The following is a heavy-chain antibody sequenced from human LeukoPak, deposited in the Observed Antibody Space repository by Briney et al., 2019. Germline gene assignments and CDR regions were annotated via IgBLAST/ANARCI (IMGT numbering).Heavy chain of an antibody. CDR1: GGSINGDDYF. J-gene: IGHJ5*02. V-gene: IGHV4-39*01. Sequence: SETLSLTCTVSGGSINGDDYFWGWIRQPPGKGLEWIGSIYYSGSTYYNPSLKIRVTMSVDTSNNLFSLMLNSVTAADTAVYYCARHSYRNYLGWIDPWGQGTLVTVSS. CDR3: ARHSYRNYLGWIDP. D-gene: IGHD4-11*01. CDR2: IYYSGST.